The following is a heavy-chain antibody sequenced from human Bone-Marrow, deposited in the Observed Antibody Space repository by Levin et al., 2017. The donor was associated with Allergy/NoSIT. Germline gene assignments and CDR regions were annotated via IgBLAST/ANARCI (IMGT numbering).Heavy chain of an antibody. CDR2: ISAGSGKT. CDR3: ARVILVPFALGALDV. Sequence: ASVKVSCKASGYSFSNYGIHWVRQAPGQRFEWMGSISAGSGKTQYSQRFQGRVTFSSDTSATTASMELSNVRSEDTAVYYCARVILVPFALGALDVWGQGTTVTVSS. CDR1: GYSFSNYG. D-gene: IGHD3-22*01. J-gene: IGHJ6*02. V-gene: IGHV1-3*01.